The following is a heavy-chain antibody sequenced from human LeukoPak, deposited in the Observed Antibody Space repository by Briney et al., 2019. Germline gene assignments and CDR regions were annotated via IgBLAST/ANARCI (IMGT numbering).Heavy chain of an antibody. CDR3: ARPPCG. V-gene: IGHV3-11*01. J-gene: IGHJ4*02. Sequence: GRSLRLSCAASSFTFSDYYMGWVRHPPGEWLEWLLYISSSGSTIYYADSVKGRFTISSDNAKTSLYLQMHSLRAEDTAVYYGARPPCGWGQGTPVTVSS. CDR1: SFTFSDYY. CDR2: ISSSGSTI.